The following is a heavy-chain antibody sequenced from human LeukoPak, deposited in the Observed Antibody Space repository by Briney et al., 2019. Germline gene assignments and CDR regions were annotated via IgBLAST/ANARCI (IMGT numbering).Heavy chain of an antibody. V-gene: IGHV4-34*01. Sequence: SETLSLTCAVYGGSFSGYYWSWIRQPPGKGLEWIGEINHSGSTNYNPSLKSRVTISVDTSKNQFSLKLSSVTAADTAVYYCASQGIAAAGTGVTLWFDRWGQGTLVTVSS. D-gene: IGHD6-13*01. CDR2: INHSGST. CDR1: GGSFSGYY. CDR3: ASQGIAAAGTGVTLWFDR. J-gene: IGHJ5*02.